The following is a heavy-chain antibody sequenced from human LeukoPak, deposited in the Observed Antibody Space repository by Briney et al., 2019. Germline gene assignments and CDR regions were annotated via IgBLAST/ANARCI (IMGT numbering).Heavy chain of an antibody. CDR1: GYTFTSYD. D-gene: IGHD6-6*01. CDR2: MNPNSGNT. CDR3: ARGRYSSSSRVVIRFDP. Sequence: ASVKVSCKASGYTFTSYDINWVRQATGQGLEWMGWMNPNSGNTGYAQKFQGRVTITRNTSISTAYMELSSLRSEDTAVYDCARGRYSSSSRVVIRFDPWGQGTLVTVSS. J-gene: IGHJ5*02. V-gene: IGHV1-8*01.